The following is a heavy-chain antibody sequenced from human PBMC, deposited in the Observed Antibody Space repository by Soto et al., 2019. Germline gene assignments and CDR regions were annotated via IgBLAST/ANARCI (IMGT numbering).Heavy chain of an antibody. CDR3: ARGSSLPSGRCYDSSGPHAFDI. J-gene: IGHJ3*02. V-gene: IGHV1-18*04. Sequence: ASVKVSCKASGYTFTSYGISWVRQAPGQGLEWMGWISAYNGNTNYAQKLQGRVTMTTDTSTSTAYMELRSLRSDDTAVYYCARGSSLPSGRCYDSSGPHAFDIWGQGTRVTVSS. D-gene: IGHD3-22*01. CDR1: GYTFTSYG. CDR2: ISAYNGNT.